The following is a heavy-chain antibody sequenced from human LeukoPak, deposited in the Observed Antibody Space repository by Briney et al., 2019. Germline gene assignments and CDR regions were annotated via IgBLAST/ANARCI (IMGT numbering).Heavy chain of an antibody. CDR3: ARDGPDAFDI. CDR1: GFTFSSYS. J-gene: IGHJ3*02. V-gene: IGHV3-21*04. CDR2: ISSSSSYI. Sequence: PGGSLRLSCAASGFTFSSYSMNWVRQAPGKGLEWVSSISSSSSYIYYADSVKGRFTISRDNAKNSLYLQMNSLRAEDTALYYCARDGPDAFDIWGQGTMVTVSS.